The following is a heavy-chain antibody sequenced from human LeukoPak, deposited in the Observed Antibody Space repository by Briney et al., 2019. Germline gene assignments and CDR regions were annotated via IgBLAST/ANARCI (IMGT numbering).Heavy chain of an antibody. CDR3: ARRPYSDTSGRLSDV. D-gene: IGHD3-22*01. V-gene: IGHV3-48*02. CDR1: GFAFSSYN. CDR2: IGSSGSPT. Sequence: GGSLRLSCAASGFAFSSYNMNWVRQAPGKGLEWISYIGSSGSPTHYADSVRGRFTISRDNAKNSLYLQMNSLRDDDTALYYCARRPYSDTSGRLSDVWGQGTTVTVSS. J-gene: IGHJ6*02.